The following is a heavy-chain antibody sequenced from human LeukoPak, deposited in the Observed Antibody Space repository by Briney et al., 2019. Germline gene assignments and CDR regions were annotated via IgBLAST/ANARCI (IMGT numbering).Heavy chain of an antibody. Sequence: GGSLRLSCAASGFTFSSYAMTWVRQAPGKGLEWVSSVSGSGAGTHYADSVKGRFTISRDNSNNTLYLQMSSLRVEDTAVYYCAKATGYYYMNVWGKGTTVTVSS. CDR1: GFTFSSYA. V-gene: IGHV3-23*01. J-gene: IGHJ6*03. CDR3: AKATGYYYMNV. CDR2: VSGSGAGT.